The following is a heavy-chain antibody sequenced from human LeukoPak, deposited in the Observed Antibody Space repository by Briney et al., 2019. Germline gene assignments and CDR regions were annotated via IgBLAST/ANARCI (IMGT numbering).Heavy chain of an antibody. V-gene: IGHV3-48*03. D-gene: IGHD3-9*01. J-gene: IGHJ4*02. Sequence: GGSLRLSCAASGFTFSSYEMNWVRQAPGKGLGWVSYISSSGSTIYYADSVKGRFTISRDNAKNSLYLQMNSLRAEDTAVYYCASHRYYDILTGYYKGPNQFDYWGQGTLVTVSS. CDR1: GFTFSSYE. CDR3: ASHRYYDILTGYYKGPNQFDY. CDR2: ISSSGSTI.